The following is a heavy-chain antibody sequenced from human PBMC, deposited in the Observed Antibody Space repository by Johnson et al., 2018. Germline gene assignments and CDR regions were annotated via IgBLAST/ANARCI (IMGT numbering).Heavy chain of an antibody. D-gene: IGHD2-21*01. V-gene: IGHV3-30*03. CDR2: VSYDGSNR. Sequence: QVQLVQSGGGVVQPGRSLILSCVPSGFTFSTYGMHWVRQAPGQGLDWVAYVSYDGSNRHYGDFVKGRFTISRDNSKKTLFLEMNTLRPEDTAVYYCARGGFYGNLPYFEYWGQGTLVTVSS. CDR1: GFTFSTYG. J-gene: IGHJ4*02. CDR3: ARGGFYGNLPYFEY.